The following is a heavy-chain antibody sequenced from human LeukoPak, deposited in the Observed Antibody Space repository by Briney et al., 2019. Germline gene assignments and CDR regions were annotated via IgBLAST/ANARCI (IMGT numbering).Heavy chain of an antibody. J-gene: IGHJ4*02. CDR3: ARALYYYDCSGYIDY. Sequence: ASVKVSCKASGYTFTRYYMHWVGQAPGQGREWMGWIKPNSGGTNYAQKFQGRVTMTRDTSISTAYMELSRLRSDDTAVYYCARALYYYDCSGYIDYWRQGTLVTVSS. D-gene: IGHD3-22*01. CDR1: GYTFTRYY. V-gene: IGHV1-2*02. CDR2: IKPNSGGT.